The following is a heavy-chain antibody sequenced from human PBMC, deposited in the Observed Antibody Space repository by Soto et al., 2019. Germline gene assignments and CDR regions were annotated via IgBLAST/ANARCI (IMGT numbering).Heavy chain of an antibody. D-gene: IGHD7-27*01. CDR2: INSDASFT. CDR3: AASLSGDPYPPDY. Sequence: GGSLRLSCAASGFTLSPFWMHWVRQAPGKGLVWVSRINSDASFTNYADSVKGRFTISRDNAKNTLYLQMNSLRAEDTAVYYCAASLSGDPYPPDYWGQGTLVTDSS. CDR1: GFTLSPFW. V-gene: IGHV3-74*01. J-gene: IGHJ4*02.